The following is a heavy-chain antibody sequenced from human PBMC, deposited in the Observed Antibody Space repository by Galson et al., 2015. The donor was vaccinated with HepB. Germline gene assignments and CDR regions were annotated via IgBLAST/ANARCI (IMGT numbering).Heavy chain of an antibody. J-gene: IGHJ4*02. CDR1: GFTFSNAW. D-gene: IGHD3-16*02. Sequence: SLRLSCAASGFTFSNAWMNWVRQAPGKGLEWVSSISSSSSYIYYADSVKGRFTISRDNAKNSLYLQMNSLRAEDTAVYYCARSGGYDYVWGSYRYLDYWGQGTLVTVSS. V-gene: IGHV3-21*04. CDR2: ISSSSSYI. CDR3: ARSGGYDYVWGSYRYLDY.